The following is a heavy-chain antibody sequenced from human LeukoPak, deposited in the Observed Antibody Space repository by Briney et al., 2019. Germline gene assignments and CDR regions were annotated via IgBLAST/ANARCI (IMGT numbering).Heavy chain of an antibody. Sequence: SETLSLTCAVYGGSFSGYYWSWIRQPPGKGLEWMGEINHSGSTNYKSSLKSRVTISVDTSKNQFSLKLSSVTAADTAVYYCARGGISGYVYWGQGTLVTVSS. CDR3: ARGGISGYVY. CDR1: GGSFSGYY. V-gene: IGHV4-34*01. CDR2: INHSGST. D-gene: IGHD5-12*01. J-gene: IGHJ4*02.